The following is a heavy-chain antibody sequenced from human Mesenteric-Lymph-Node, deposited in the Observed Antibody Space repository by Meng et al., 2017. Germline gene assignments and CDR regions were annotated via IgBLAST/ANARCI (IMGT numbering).Heavy chain of an antibody. CDR3: SREEVY. CDR2: IYASGST. Sequence: QVQLQESGPGLVKPSQTLPLTCTVSGASISRGGYYWSWIRQPPGKGLEWIGNIYASGSTYYNPSLQSRGTISVDTSKNQFSLNLYSVTAADTAVYYCSREEVYWGQGTLVTVSS. J-gene: IGHJ4*02. CDR1: GASISRGGYY. V-gene: IGHV4-30-4*01.